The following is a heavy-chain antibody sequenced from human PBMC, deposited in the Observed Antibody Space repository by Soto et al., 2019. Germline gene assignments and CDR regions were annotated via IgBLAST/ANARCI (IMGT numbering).Heavy chain of an antibody. CDR1: GFTFFNYG. Sequence: QVQLVESGGGVVQPGRSLRLSCAASGFTFFNYGMHWVRQAPGKGLEWVAVIWYDGSNKYYGDSVTGRFTISRDNSKNTLYLQMNSLIAEDTAVYYCAREFPSGYSFDYWGQGTLVTVSS. CDR2: IWYDGSNK. D-gene: IGHD3-3*01. CDR3: AREFPSGYSFDY. V-gene: IGHV3-33*01. J-gene: IGHJ4*02.